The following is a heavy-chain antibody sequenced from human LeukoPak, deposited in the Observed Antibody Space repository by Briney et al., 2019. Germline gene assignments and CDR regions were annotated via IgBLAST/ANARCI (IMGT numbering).Heavy chain of an antibody. J-gene: IGHJ4*02. CDR2: INPNSGGT. Sequence: VASVKVSCKTSGYIFTSHKIHWVRQAPGQGLEWMGRINPNSGGTNYAQKFQGRVTMTRDTSISTAYMELSRLRSDDTAVYYCARGGLNPNRIAAQNPNFDYWGQGTLVTVSS. CDR1: GYIFTSHK. CDR3: ARGGLNPNRIAAQNPNFDY. D-gene: IGHD6-6*01. V-gene: IGHV1-2*06.